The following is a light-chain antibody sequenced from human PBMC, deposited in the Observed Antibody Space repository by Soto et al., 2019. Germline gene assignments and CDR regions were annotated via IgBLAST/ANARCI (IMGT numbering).Light chain of an antibody. V-gene: IGKV3-20*01. CDR3: QQYETFSPWT. Sequence: EIVLTQSPGTLSLSPGERATLSCRASQSVSSSYLAWYQQKPGQAPRLLIYGASNRATGIPDRFSGSGSGTDFTLAISNLQPDDFATYDGQQYETFSPWTFGQGTKVDIK. CDR2: GAS. CDR1: QSVSSSY. J-gene: IGKJ1*01.